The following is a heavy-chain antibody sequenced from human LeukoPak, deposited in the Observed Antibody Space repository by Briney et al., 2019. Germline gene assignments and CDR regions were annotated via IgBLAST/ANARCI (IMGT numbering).Heavy chain of an antibody. V-gene: IGHV4-39*01. Sequence: SETLSLTCTVSGGSISSSSYYWGWIRQPPGKGLEWIGSIYYSGSTYYNPSLKSRVTISVDTSKNQFSLKLSSVTAADTAVYYCARMTMVRGLSVNWFDPWGQGTLVTVSS. CDR2: IYYSGST. CDR3: ARMTMVRGLSVNWFDP. J-gene: IGHJ5*02. D-gene: IGHD3-10*01. CDR1: GGSISSSSYY.